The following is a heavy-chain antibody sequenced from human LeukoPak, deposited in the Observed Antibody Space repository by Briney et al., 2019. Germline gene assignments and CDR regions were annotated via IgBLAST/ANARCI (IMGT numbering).Heavy chain of an antibody. CDR2: IKQDGSEK. J-gene: IGHJ4*02. D-gene: IGHD4-17*01. CDR1: GFTFSSYW. CDR3: TKNAFGDYLPGDY. V-gene: IGHV3-7*01. Sequence: GGSLRLSCAVSGFTFSSYWMSWVRQAPGKGLEWVANIKQDGSEKYYVDSVKGRFTISRDNSKNTLYLQMSSLRAEDTAVYYCTKNAFGDYLPGDYWGQGALVTVSS.